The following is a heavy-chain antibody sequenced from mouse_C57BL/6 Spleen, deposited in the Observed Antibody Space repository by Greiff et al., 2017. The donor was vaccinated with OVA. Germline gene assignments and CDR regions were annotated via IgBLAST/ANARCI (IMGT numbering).Heavy chain of an antibody. CDR1: GYTFTDYY. V-gene: IGHV1-26*01. Sequence: VQLKQSGPELVKPGASVKISCKASGYTFTDYYMNWVKQSHGKSLEWIGDINPNNGGTSYNQKFKGKATLTVDKSSSTAYMELRSLTSEDSAVYYCARSTVYCLDYWGQGTTLTVSS. CDR2: INPNNGGT. D-gene: IGHD4-1*02. CDR3: ARSTVYCLDY. J-gene: IGHJ2*01.